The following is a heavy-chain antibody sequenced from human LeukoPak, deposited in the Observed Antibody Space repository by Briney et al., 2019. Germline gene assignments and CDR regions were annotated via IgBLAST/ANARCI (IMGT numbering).Heavy chain of an antibody. D-gene: IGHD3-22*01. CDR1: GFTVSSNY. Sequence: GGSLRLSCAASGFTVSSNYMSWVRQAPGKGLEWVSVIYSGGSTYYADSVKGRFTISRDNSKNTLYLQMNSLRAEDTAVYYCARVDRVHYYYGMDVWGQGTTVTVSS. CDR3: ARVDRVHYYYGMDV. J-gene: IGHJ6*02. CDR2: IYSGGST. V-gene: IGHV3-53*01.